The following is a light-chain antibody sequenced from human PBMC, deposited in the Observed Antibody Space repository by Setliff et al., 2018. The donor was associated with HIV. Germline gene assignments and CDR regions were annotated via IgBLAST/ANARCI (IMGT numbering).Light chain of an antibody. CDR3: SSYTTSSTLYV. J-gene: IGLJ1*01. CDR1: SSDVGGYYS. V-gene: IGLV2-14*03. Sequence: QSVLTQPASVSGSPGQSITISCTGLSSDVGGYYSVSWYQQHPGKAPKLMIYDVINRPSGVSNRFSGSRSGNTASLTISGLQVEDEADYYCSSYTTSSTLYVFGPGTKVTVL. CDR2: DVI.